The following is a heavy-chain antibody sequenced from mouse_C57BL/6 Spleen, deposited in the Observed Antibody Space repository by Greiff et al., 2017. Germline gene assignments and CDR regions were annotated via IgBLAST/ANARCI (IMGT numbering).Heavy chain of an antibody. D-gene: IGHD1-1*01. J-gene: IGHJ2*01. Sequence: EVKLVESGGGLVKPGGSLKLSCAASGFTFSDYGMHWVRPAPEKGLEWVAYISSGSSTIYYAAPVKGRLTISRDNAKNTLFLQMTSLRSEDTARYYGARGITTVVDYWGQGTTLTVAS. CDR2: ISSGSSTI. V-gene: IGHV5-17*01. CDR3: ARGITTVVDY. CDR1: GFTFSDYG.